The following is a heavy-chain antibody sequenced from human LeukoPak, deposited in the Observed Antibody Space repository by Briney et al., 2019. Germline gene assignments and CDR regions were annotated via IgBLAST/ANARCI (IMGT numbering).Heavy chain of an antibody. J-gene: IGHJ4*02. V-gene: IGHV4-59*01. CDR1: GGSISSYY. D-gene: IGHD3-22*01. Sequence: PSETLSLTCTVSGGSISSYYWSWIRQPPGKGLEWIGYIYYSGSTNYNPSLKSRVTISVDTSKNQFSLKLSSVIAADTAVYYCASGYDSSGYQFDYWGQGTLVTVSS. CDR2: IYYSGST. CDR3: ASGYDSSGYQFDY.